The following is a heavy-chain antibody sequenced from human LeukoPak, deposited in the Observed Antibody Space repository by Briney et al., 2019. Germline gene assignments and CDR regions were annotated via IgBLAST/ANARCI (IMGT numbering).Heavy chain of an antibody. Sequence: SGTLSLTCTVSGDSINSLDLWSWVRQPPGKGLEWIGEMYLSGTTHSNPSVKSRVSISIDKSKNQFFLNLSSVTAADTAVYYCAGLVGRYSSGLYYYYFDYWGQGTLVTVSS. CDR3: AGLVGRYSSGLYYYYFDY. J-gene: IGHJ4*02. V-gene: IGHV4-4*02. CDR2: MYLSGTT. D-gene: IGHD3-22*01. CDR1: GDSINSLDL.